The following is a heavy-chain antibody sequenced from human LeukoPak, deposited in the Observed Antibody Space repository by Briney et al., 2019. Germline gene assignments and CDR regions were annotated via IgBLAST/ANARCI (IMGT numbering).Heavy chain of an antibody. V-gene: IGHV4-38-2*02. CDR3: ARDLSVYYYYYFDF. CDR2: ISHTGTT. CDR1: DYTIGSGYS. J-gene: IGHJ4*02. Sequence: SETLSLTCTVSDYTIGSGYSWGWIRQPPGKGLEWIATISHTGTTHYNPSLKTRVTMTLDTSRNQFSLRLSSVTAADTAVYYCARDLSVYYYYYFDFWGQGTLVTVSS. D-gene: IGHD3-22*01.